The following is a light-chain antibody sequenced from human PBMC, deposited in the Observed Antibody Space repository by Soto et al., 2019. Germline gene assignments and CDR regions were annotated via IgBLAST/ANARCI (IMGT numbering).Light chain of an antibody. CDR3: CSYAGSSTWV. V-gene: IGLV2-23*01. CDR2: EGS. CDR1: SSDVGSYNL. J-gene: IGLJ3*02. Sequence: QSVLTQPASVSGSPGQSITISCTGTSSDVGSYNLVAWYQQHPGKATKLMIYEGSKRPSGVSNRFSGSKSGNTASLTISGLQADDEADYYCCSYAGSSTWVFGGGTKLTVL.